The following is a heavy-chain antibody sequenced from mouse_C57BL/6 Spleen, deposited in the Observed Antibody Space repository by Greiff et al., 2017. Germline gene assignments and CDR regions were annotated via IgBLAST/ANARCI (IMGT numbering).Heavy chain of an antibody. D-gene: IGHD1-1*01. Sequence: QVQLKESGAELVRPGASVTLSCKASGYTFTDYEMHWVKQTPVHGLEWIGAIDPETGGTAYNQKFKGKAILTAAKSSSTAYMELRSLTSEDSAVYYWTRDSSSYAMDYWGQGTSVTVSS. J-gene: IGHJ4*01. CDR3: TRDSSSYAMDY. CDR1: GYTFTDYE. CDR2: IDPETGGT. V-gene: IGHV1-15*01.